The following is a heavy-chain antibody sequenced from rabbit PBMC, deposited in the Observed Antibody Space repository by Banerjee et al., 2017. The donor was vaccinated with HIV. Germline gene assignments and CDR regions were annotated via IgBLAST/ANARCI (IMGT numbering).Heavy chain of an antibody. J-gene: IGHJ4*01. CDR2: IYTGNTGNT. CDR1: GFDFSYSYW. Sequence: QEQLVESGGGLVQPEGSLTLTCKASGFDFSYSYWMGWVRQAPGKGLEWIACIYTGNTGNTDYASWAKGRFTISKTSSTTVTLQMTSLTAADTATYFCARGVAGYGYPYLELWGPGTLVTVS. CDR3: ARGVAGYGYPYLEL. V-gene: IGHV1S45*01. D-gene: IGHD6-1*01.